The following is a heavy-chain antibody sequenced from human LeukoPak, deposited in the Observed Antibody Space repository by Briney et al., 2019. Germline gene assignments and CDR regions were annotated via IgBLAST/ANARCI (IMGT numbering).Heavy chain of an antibody. CDR2: IYYSGST. CDR3: AREDYYDGSGYDY. Sequence: SETLSLTCTVSGGSISSGDYYWSRIRQPPGKGLEWIGYIYYSGSTYYNPSLKSRVTISVDTSKNQFSLKLSSVTAADTAVYYCAREDYYDGSGYDYWGQGTLVTVSS. V-gene: IGHV4-30-4*01. CDR1: GGSISSGDYY. J-gene: IGHJ4*02. D-gene: IGHD3-22*01.